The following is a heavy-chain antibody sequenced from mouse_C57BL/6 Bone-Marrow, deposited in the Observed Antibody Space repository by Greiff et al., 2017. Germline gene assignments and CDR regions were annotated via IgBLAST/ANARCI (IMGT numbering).Heavy chain of an antibody. CDR2: IDPENGDT. J-gene: IGHJ1*03. CDR3: TTGRFITTVVATNFDV. Sequence: VQLQQSGAELVRPGASVKLSCTASGFNITDDYMHWVKQRPEQGLEWIGWIDPENGDTDYASKFQGKATITADTSSNTAYLQLSSLTSEDTAVYYCTTGRFITTVVATNFDVWGTGTTVTVSA. CDR1: GFNITDDY. D-gene: IGHD1-1*01. V-gene: IGHV14-4*01.